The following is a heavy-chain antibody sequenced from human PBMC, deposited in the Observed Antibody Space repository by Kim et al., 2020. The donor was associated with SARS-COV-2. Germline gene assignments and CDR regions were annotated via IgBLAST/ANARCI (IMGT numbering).Heavy chain of an antibody. J-gene: IGHJ6*01. CDR1: GFTFSSYG. CDR3: AKDRGEYSSSPGYYYGM. Sequence: GGSLRLSCAASGFTFSSYGMHWVRQAPGKGLEWVAVISYDGSNKYYADSVKGRFTISRDNSKNTLYLQMNSLRAEDTAVYYCAKDRGEYSSSPGYYYGM. CDR2: ISYDGSNK. V-gene: IGHV3-30*18. D-gene: IGHD6-6*01.